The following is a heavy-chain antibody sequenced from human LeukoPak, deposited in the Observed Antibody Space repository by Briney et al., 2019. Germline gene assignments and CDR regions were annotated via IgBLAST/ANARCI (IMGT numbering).Heavy chain of an antibody. CDR1: GFTFSDHY. CDR2: TRNKANSYTT. D-gene: IGHD5-24*01. J-gene: IGHJ4*02. Sequence: GGSLRLSCAASGFTFSDHYMDWVRQAPGKGLEWVGRTRNKANSYTTEYAASVKGRFTISRDDSKNSLYLQMNSLRAEDTAVYYCVTKDGYNFDYWGQGTLVTVSS. V-gene: IGHV3-72*01. CDR3: VTKDGYNFDY.